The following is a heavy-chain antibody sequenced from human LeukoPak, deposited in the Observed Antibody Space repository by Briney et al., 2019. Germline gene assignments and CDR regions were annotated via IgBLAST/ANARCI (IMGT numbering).Heavy chain of an antibody. CDR1: GFTFSSYW. CDR3: AAQKRGSYRPYYFDY. Sequence: GGSLRLSCAASGFTFSSYWMSWVRQAPGKGLEWVANIKQDGSEKYYVDSVKGRFTISRDNSKNTLYLQMKSLRAEGTAVYYCAAQKRGSYRPYYFDYWGQGALVTVSS. V-gene: IGHV3-7*03. D-gene: IGHD3-16*02. J-gene: IGHJ4*02. CDR2: IKQDGSEK.